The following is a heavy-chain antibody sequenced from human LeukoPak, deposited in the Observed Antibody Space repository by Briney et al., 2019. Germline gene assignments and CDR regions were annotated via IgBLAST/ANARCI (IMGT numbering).Heavy chain of an antibody. CDR3: ARIFGVVTRGGMDV. D-gene: IGHD3-3*01. CDR2: IIPILGIA. CDR1: GYTFTSYG. V-gene: IGHV1-69*04. J-gene: IGHJ6*02. Sequence: GASVKVSCKASGYTFTSYGISWVRQAPGQGLEWMGRIIPILGIANYAQKFQGRVTITADKSTSTAYMELSSLRSEDTAVYYCARIFGVVTRGGMDVWGQGTTVTVSS.